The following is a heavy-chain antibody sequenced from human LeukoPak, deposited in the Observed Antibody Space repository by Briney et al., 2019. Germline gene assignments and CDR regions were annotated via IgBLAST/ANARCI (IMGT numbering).Heavy chain of an antibody. CDR3: ARHELGYSNYVEYYFDY. CDR2: IYYSGST. V-gene: IGHV4-39*01. J-gene: IGHJ4*02. Sequence: SETLSLTCTVSGGSISSSSYYWGWIRQPPGKGLEWIGSIYYSGSTYYNPSLKSRVTISVDTSKNRFSLKLSSVTAADTAVYYCARHELGYSNYVEYYFDYWGQGTLVTVSS. CDR1: GGSISSSSYY. D-gene: IGHD4-11*01.